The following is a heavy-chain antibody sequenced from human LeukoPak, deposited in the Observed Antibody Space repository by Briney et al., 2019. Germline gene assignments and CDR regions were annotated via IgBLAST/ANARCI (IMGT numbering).Heavy chain of an antibody. CDR1: GFTFSSYT. CDR3: AKDLYGYVSNWFDP. V-gene: IGHV3-23*01. D-gene: IGHD5-12*01. CDR2: INKIGDTT. J-gene: IGHJ5*02. Sequence: GGSLRLSCAASGFTFSSYTMGWVRQAPGKGLEWVSDINKIGDTTYYADSVKGRFTISRDNSKNTLYLQMNSLRAEDTAVYYCAKDLYGYVSNWFDPWGQGTLVTVSS.